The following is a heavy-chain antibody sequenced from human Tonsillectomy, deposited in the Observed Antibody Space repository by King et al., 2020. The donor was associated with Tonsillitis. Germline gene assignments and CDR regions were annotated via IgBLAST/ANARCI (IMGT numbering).Heavy chain of an antibody. J-gene: IGHJ6*03. CDR1: GFTFTTYA. V-gene: IGHV3-30-3*01. CDR2: ISYDGSNN. CDR3: ARAGFCDSTSCYRYYYYMDV. Sequence: VLLVESGGGVVQPGRSLRLSCAASGFTFTTYAMHWVRQAPGKGLEWVAFISYDGSNNSYTDSVKGRYTISRDNSKNTLYLQMNSLSADDTAVYYCARAGFCDSTSCYRYYYYMDVWGKGTTVTVSS. D-gene: IGHD2-2*01.